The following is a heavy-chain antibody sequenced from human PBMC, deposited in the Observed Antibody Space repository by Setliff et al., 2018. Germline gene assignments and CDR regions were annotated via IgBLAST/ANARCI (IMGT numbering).Heavy chain of an antibody. CDR3: ARGTGTYSDLDY. CDR1: GFTFSDYY. J-gene: IGHJ4*02. CDR2: IKQDGSEK. V-gene: IGHV3-7*03. Sequence: PGGSLRLSCAASGFTFSDYYMSWIRQAPGKGLEWVANIKQDGSEKYYVDSVKGRFTISRDNAKNSLYLQMNSLRAEDTAVYYCARGTGTYSDLDYWGQGTLVTVSS. D-gene: IGHD1-26*01.